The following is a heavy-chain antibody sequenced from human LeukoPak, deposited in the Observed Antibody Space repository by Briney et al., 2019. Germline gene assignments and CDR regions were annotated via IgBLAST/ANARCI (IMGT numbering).Heavy chain of an antibody. J-gene: IGHJ4*02. CDR3: AIPASLCYGDYECGFDY. Sequence: GASVKVSCKASGYTFTSYGISWVRQAPGQGLEWMGWISAYNGNTNYAQKLQGRVTMTTDTSTSTAYMELSSLRSEDTAVYYCAIPASLCYGDYECGFDYWGQGTLVTVSS. CDR2: ISAYNGNT. V-gene: IGHV1-18*01. CDR1: GYTFTSYG. D-gene: IGHD4-17*01.